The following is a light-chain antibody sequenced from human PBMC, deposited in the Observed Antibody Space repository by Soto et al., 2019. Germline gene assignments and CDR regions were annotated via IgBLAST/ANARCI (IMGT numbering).Light chain of an antibody. Sequence: IVLRKYPCTLALYNGERATLSCRASQSVSSSYLAWYQQKPGQAPRLLIYGASSRATGIPDRFSGSGSGTDFTLTISRLEPEDFAVYYCPEYGSSPCTFGQGTKADIK. CDR1: QSVSSSY. CDR2: GAS. J-gene: IGKJ1*01. V-gene: IGKV3-20*01. CDR3: PEYGSSPCT.